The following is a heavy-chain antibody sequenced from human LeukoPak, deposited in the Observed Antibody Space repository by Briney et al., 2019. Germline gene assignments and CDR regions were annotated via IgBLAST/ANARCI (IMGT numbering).Heavy chain of an antibody. CDR2: IIPILGIA. CDR3: ARAAASPAYYYGMDV. D-gene: IGHD2-2*01. Sequence: GASVKVSCKASGGTFSSYTISWVRQDPGQGLEWMGRIIPILGIANYAQKFQGRVTITADKSTSTAYMELSSLRSEDTAVYYCARAAASPAYYYGMDVWGQGTTVTVSS. CDR1: GGTFSSYT. V-gene: IGHV1-69*02. J-gene: IGHJ6*02.